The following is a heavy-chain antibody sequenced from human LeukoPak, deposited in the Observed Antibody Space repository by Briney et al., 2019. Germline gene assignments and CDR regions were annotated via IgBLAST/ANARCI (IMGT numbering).Heavy chain of an antibody. J-gene: IGHJ3*02. CDR3: ARLIWFGEPDAFDI. Sequence: SETLSLTCTVSGGSISSYYWSWIRQPPGKGLEWIGYIYYSGSTNYNSSLKSRVTISVDTSKNQFSLKLSSVTAADTAVYYCARLIWFGEPDAFDIWGQGTMVTVSS. D-gene: IGHD3-10*01. CDR1: GGSISSYY. CDR2: IYYSGST. V-gene: IGHV4-59*08.